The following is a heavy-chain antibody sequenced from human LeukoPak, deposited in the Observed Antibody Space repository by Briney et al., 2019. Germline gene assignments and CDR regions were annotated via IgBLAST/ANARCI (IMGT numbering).Heavy chain of an antibody. CDR1: GFTFTTYS. Sequence: PGRSLRLSCAASGFTFTTYSMNWVRQAPGKGLECLANIKEDGSETYYADSVVGRFTISRDNAKNSLYLQMNSLRAEDTAVYYCAREEPNPSGSFDYWGQGTLVTVSS. CDR3: AREEPNPSGSFDY. CDR2: IKEDGSET. D-gene: IGHD1-14*01. J-gene: IGHJ4*02. V-gene: IGHV3-7*01.